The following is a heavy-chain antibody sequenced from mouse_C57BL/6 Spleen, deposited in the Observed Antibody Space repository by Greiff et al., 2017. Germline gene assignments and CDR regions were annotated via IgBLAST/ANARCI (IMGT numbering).Heavy chain of an antibody. Sequence: EVQLQQSGGDLVKPGGSLKLSCAASGFTFSSYGMSWVRQTPDKRLEWVATISSGGSYTYYPDSVKGRFTISRDNAKNTLYLQMSSLKSEDTAMYYCARHPLITTVVAKPWFAYWGQGTLVTVSA. CDR3: ARHPLITTVVAKPWFAY. CDR2: ISSGGSYT. CDR1: GFTFSSYG. V-gene: IGHV5-6*01. J-gene: IGHJ3*01. D-gene: IGHD1-1*01.